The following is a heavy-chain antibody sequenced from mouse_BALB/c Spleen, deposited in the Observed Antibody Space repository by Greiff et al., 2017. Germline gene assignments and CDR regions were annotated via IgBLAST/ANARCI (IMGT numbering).Heavy chain of an antibody. CDR3: ARSLYGYDDAMDY. V-gene: IGHV1-5*01. CDR2: IYPGNSDT. J-gene: IGHJ4*01. Sequence: VQLQQSGTVLARPGASVKMSCKASGYSFTSYWMHWVKQRPGQGLEWIGAIYPGNSDTSYNQKFKGKATLTADKSSSTAYMQLSSLTSEDSAVYFCARSLYGYDDAMDYWGQGTSVTVSS. D-gene: IGHD2-2*01. CDR1: GYSFTSYW.